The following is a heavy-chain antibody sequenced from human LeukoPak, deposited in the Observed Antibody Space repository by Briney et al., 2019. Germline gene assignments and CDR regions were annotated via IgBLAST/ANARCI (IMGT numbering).Heavy chain of an antibody. CDR2: IYSGGGT. Sequence: PGGSLRLSSAASGFTVSSNYMSWVRQAPGKGLEWVSVIYSGGGTYYADSVKGRFTISRDNSKNTLNLHMNSLRAEDTAVYYCAREMTTIRGGRTWQLDPWGRGTLVTVSS. CDR1: GFTVSSNY. V-gene: IGHV3-53*01. D-gene: IGHD5-24*01. CDR3: AREMTTIRGGRTWQLDP. J-gene: IGHJ2*01.